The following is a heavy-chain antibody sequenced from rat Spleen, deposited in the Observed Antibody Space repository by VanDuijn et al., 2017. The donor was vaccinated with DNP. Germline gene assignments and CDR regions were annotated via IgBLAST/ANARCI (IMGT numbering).Heavy chain of an antibody. D-gene: IGHD1-11*01. J-gene: IGHJ2*01. CDR1: GFSFSDFY. V-gene: IGHV5-20*01. CDR2: ITDSGGST. CDR3: TTDQGGPYFDY. Sequence: EVQLVESGGGLVQPGRSLKLSCAASGFSFSDFYMAWVRHAPTKGLEWVASITDSGGSTYYRDSVKGRFTVSRDNAKSTLYLQMDSLRSEDTATYYCTTDQGGPYFDYWGQGVMVTVSS.